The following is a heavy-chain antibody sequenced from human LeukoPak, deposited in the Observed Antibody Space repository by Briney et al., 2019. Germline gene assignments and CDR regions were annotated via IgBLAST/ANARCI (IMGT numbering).Heavy chain of an antibody. CDR1: GGSISRYY. Sequence: KPSETLSLTCTVSGGSISRYYWSWIRQPPGKGLEWIGNVDYSRSTNYNPSLKSRVTISVDTSKIQFSLNLSSVTAADTAVYYCARGKGSSATTRFDPWGQGTLVTVSS. D-gene: IGHD6-19*01. V-gene: IGHV4-59*01. CDR2: VDYSRST. CDR3: ARGKGSSATTRFDP. J-gene: IGHJ5*02.